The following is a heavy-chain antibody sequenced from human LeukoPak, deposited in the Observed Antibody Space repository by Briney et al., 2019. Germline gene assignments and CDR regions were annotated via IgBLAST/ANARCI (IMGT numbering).Heavy chain of an antibody. Sequence: PGGFLRLSCAASGFTFSHYWMTWVRQAPGKGLEWVAQINQDGSEEYYMDSVKARFTISRDNAKNSVFLQMNSLRAEDTAVYYCVRDGGVSGYDLLDYWGQGTLVTVSS. CDR1: GFTFSHYW. J-gene: IGHJ4*02. CDR3: VRDGGVSGYDLLDY. V-gene: IGHV3-7*01. D-gene: IGHD5-12*01. CDR2: INQDGSEE.